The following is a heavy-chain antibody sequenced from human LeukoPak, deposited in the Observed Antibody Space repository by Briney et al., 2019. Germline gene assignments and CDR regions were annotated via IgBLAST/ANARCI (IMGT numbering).Heavy chain of an antibody. D-gene: IGHD3-22*01. CDR3: ARGQYYYDSSGSHVYSDY. V-gene: IGHV4-34*01. CDR2: INHGGST. Sequence: KPSETLSLTCAVYRLSFSGYCLSWIRQPPGKGLEWIGEINHGGSTNFNPSLKSRVTISVDTSRNQFSLRLNSVTAADTAVYYCARGQYYYDSSGSHVYSDYWGQGTLVTVSS. CDR1: RLSFSGYC. J-gene: IGHJ4*02.